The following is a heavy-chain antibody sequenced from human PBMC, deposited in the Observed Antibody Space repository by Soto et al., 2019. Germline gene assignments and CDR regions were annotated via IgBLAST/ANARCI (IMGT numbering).Heavy chain of an antibody. V-gene: IGHV3-23*01. CDR2: ISGGGDGT. CDR3: AKKGLGSLASYCSTGDCHYAFDI. CDR1: GFTFGNYA. Sequence: EVQLLESGGGLVQPGGSLRLSCAASGFTFGNYAMIWVRQAPGKGLEWVSTISGGGDGTYYADSVRGRFTLSRENSGNTVYLQMNSLRAEDTAVYYCAKKGLGSLASYCSTGDCHYAFDIWGQGTMVTVSS. J-gene: IGHJ3*02. D-gene: IGHD2-15*01.